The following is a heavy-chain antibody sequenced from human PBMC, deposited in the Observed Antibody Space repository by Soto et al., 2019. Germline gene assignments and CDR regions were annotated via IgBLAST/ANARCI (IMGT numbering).Heavy chain of an antibody. CDR2: ISAGNGNT. J-gene: IGHJ3*01. CDR1: GYTFTSYA. Sequence: ASVKVSCKASGYTFTSYAMHWVRQAPGQRLEWMGWISAGNGNTKYSQKFQGRVTITRDTSASTAYMELSSLRSEDTAVYYCALFTLILRGYSYGSWGQGTMVTVSS. V-gene: IGHV1-3*01. D-gene: IGHD5-18*01. CDR3: ALFTLILRGYSYGS.